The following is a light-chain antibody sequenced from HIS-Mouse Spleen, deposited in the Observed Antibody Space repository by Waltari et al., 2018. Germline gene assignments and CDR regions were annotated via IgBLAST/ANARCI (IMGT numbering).Light chain of an antibody. Sequence: SYELTQPPSVSVSPGQTARITCSGDAFPKKYAYWYQQKSGQAPVLVIYEDSKRPSGIPERFSGSSSGTMATLTISGAQVEDEAVYYCYSTDSSGNHRVFGGGTKLTVL. CDR3: YSTDSSGNHRV. V-gene: IGLV3-10*01. J-gene: IGLJ2*01. CDR2: EDS. CDR1: AFPKKY.